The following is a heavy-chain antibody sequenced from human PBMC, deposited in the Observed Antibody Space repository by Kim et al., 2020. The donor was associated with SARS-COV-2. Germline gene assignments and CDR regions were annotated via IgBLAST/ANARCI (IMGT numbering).Heavy chain of an antibody. J-gene: IGHJ6*02. CDR3: AREGYCSSTSCYVAYYYGMDV. Sequence: ASVKVSCKASGYTFTSYGISWVRQAPGQGLEWMGWISAYNGNTNYAQKLQGRVTMTTDTSTSTAYMELRSLRSDDTAVYYCAREGYCSSTSCYVAYYYGMDVWGQGTTVTVSS. V-gene: IGHV1-18*01. D-gene: IGHD2-2*01. CDR1: GYTFTSYG. CDR2: ISAYNGNT.